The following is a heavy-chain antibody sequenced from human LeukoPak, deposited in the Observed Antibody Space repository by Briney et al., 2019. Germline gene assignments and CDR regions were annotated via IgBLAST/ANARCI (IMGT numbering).Heavy chain of an antibody. CDR2: IRYDGSNK. J-gene: IGHJ4*02. D-gene: IGHD2-2*01. CDR3: AKDHRYCSSTSCYVDY. V-gene: IGHV3-30*02. CDR1: GFTFSSYG. Sequence: GGSLRLSCAASGFTFSSYGMHWVRQAPGKGLEWVAFIRYDGSNKYYADSVKGRFTISRDNSKNTLYLQMNSLRAEDTVVYYCAKDHRYCSSTSCYVDYWGQGTLVTVSS.